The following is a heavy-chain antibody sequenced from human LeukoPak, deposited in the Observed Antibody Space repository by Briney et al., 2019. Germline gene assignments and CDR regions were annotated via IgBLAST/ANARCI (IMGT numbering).Heavy chain of an antibody. Sequence: PSETLSLTCTVSGGSISSYYWSWIRQPPGKGLEWIGYIYYSGSTNYNPSLKSRVTISVDTSKNQFSLRLNSVTAADTAVYYCARLEWELSGAFDIWGQGTMVTVSS. CDR3: ARLEWELSGAFDI. J-gene: IGHJ3*02. CDR1: GGSISSYY. D-gene: IGHD1-26*01. CDR2: IYYSGST. V-gene: IGHV4-59*08.